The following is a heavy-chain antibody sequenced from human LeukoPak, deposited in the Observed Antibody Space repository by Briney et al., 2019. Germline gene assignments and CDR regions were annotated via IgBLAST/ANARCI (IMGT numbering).Heavy chain of an antibody. CDR1: GGSISSGGYY. V-gene: IGHV4-31*03. Sequence: SQTLSLTCTVSGGSISSGGYYWSWIRQHPGKGLEWIGYIYYSGSTYYNPSLKSRVTISVDTSKNQFSLKLSSVTAADTAVYYCARDSNYDSSGYYTRHAFDIWGQGTMVTVSS. CDR3: ARDSNYDSSGYYTRHAFDI. D-gene: IGHD3-22*01. CDR2: IYYSGST. J-gene: IGHJ3*02.